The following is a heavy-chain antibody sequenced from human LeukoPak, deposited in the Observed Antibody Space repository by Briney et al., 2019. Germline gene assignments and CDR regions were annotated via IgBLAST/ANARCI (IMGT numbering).Heavy chain of an antibody. Sequence: GGSLRLSCAASGFTFSSYAMSWVRQAPGKGLEWVSAISGSGGSTYYADSVKGRFTISRDNSKNTLYLRMNSLRAEDTAVYYCAKTGLETDYYYYYMDVWGKGTTVTVSS. CDR3: AKTGLETDYYYYYMDV. CDR1: GFTFSSYA. J-gene: IGHJ6*03. CDR2: ISGSGGST. D-gene: IGHD6-6*01. V-gene: IGHV3-23*01.